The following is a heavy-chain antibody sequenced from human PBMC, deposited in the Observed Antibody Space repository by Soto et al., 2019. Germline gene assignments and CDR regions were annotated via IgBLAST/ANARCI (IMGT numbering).Heavy chain of an antibody. CDR1: GFTFSSYG. Sequence: GGSLRLSCAASGFTFSSYGMHWVRQAPGKGLEWVAVIWYDGSNKYYADSVKGRFTISRDNSKNTLYLQMNSLRAEDTAVYYCARDPWAVAGTLAYYYYGMDVWGQGTTVTVSS. D-gene: IGHD6-19*01. J-gene: IGHJ6*02. CDR3: ARDPWAVAGTLAYYYYGMDV. CDR2: IWYDGSNK. V-gene: IGHV3-33*01.